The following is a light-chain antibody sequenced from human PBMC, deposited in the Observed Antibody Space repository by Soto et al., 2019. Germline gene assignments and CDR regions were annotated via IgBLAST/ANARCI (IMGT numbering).Light chain of an antibody. CDR3: QQFSSYPLT. CDR1: QTVRNNY. Sequence: EFVLTQSPGTLSLSPGEIATLSCSASQTVRNNYLAWYQQKPGQAPRLLIYDASSRATGIPDRFSGGGSGTDFTLTISRLGPEDFAVYYCQQFSSYPLTFGGGTKVDIK. J-gene: IGKJ4*01. CDR2: DAS. V-gene: IGKV3-20*01.